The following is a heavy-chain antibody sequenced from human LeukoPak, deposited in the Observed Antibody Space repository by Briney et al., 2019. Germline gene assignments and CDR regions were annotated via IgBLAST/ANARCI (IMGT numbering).Heavy chain of an antibody. CDR1: GYTLTSSH. CDR2: INCGDGYT. Sequence: ASVKVSCKASGYTLTSSHAHWVRQAPGQGLEWMGIINCGDGYTNYAQKFQGRVSVTSDTSTSTIYMELSSLRAEDTAIYYCARDRGGSYSIDHWGQGTLVTVSS. D-gene: IGHD1-26*01. V-gene: IGHV1-46*01. J-gene: IGHJ4*02. CDR3: ARDRGGSYSIDH.